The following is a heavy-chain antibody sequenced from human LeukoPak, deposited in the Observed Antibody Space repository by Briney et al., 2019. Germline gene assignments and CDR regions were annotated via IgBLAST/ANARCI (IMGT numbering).Heavy chain of an antibody. Sequence: GGSLRLSCAASGFTFSSYSMTWVRQAPGKGLEWVSSISSSSSYIYYADSVRGRFTISRDNAQKSVYLQMNNLRAEDTAVYYCARDLMFGLGPPLWGRGTTVTVSS. CDR1: GFTFSSYS. J-gene: IGHJ6*02. CDR3: ARDLMFGLGPPL. V-gene: IGHV3-21*04. D-gene: IGHD3/OR15-3a*01. CDR2: ISSSSSYI.